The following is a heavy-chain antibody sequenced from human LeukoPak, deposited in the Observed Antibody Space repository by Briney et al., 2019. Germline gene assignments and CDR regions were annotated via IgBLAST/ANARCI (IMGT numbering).Heavy chain of an antibody. V-gene: IGHV3-33*01. CDR3: ASSAGALIDC. J-gene: IGHJ4*02. Sequence: PGRSLILSCAASGFTFSNYDMHWVRQAPGKGLEWVAVIWFDGSNKFYADSVKGRLTISRDNSKNTLYLQMNSLRAEDTAVYYCASSAGALIDCWGQGALVIVSS. D-gene: IGHD6-19*01. CDR2: IWFDGSNK. CDR1: GFTFSNYD.